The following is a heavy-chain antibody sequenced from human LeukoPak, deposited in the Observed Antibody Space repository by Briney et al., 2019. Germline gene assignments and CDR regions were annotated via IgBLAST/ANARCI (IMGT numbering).Heavy chain of an antibody. CDR1: GGSFSGYY. V-gene: IGHV4-34*01. Sequence: PSETLSLTCAVYGGSFSGYYWSWIRQPPGKGLEWIGEINHSGSTNYNPSLESRVAISVHTSKNQFSLRLTSVTAADTAVYYCARDVGRGGYGFWGQGNLVTVSS. J-gene: IGHJ4*02. D-gene: IGHD1-26*01. CDR3: ARDVGRGGYGF. CDR2: INHSGST.